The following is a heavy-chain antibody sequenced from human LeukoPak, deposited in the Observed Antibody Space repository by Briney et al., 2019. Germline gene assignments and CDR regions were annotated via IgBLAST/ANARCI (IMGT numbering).Heavy chain of an antibody. Sequence: SETLSLTCAVYGGSFSGYYWSWIRQPPGKGLVWIGEINHSGSTNYNPSLKSRVTISVDTSKNQFSLKLSSVTAADTAVYYCARIVAGYWGQGTLVTVSS. J-gene: IGHJ4*02. CDR3: ARIVAGY. CDR2: INHSGST. D-gene: IGHD1-26*01. CDR1: GGSFSGYY. V-gene: IGHV4-34*01.